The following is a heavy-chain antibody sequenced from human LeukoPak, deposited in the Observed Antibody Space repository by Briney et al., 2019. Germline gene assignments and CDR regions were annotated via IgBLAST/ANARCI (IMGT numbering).Heavy chain of an antibody. CDR2: VNRDGSET. CDR3: ARNNGMDV. Sequence: PGGSLRLSCAASGFALNSHWMTWVRQVPGRGPEWVANVNRDGSETYYLDSVKGRFTISKDNAKNSLYLQMNSLRAEDTALYHCARNNGMDVWGQGTTVIVSS. J-gene: IGHJ6*02. V-gene: IGHV3-7*03. CDR1: GFALNSHW.